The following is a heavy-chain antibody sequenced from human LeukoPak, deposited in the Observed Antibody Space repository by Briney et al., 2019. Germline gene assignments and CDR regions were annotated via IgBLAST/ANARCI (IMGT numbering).Heavy chain of an antibody. CDR3: ARGWPRFDP. CDR2: ISSNGGST. Sequence: PGGSLRLSCSASGFTFSSYAMHWARQAPGRGLEYVSAISSNGGSTYYADSVKGRFTISRDNSKNTLYLQMSSLRAEDTAVYYCARGWPRFDPWGQGTLVTVSS. V-gene: IGHV3-64D*06. CDR1: GFTFSSYA. J-gene: IGHJ5*02.